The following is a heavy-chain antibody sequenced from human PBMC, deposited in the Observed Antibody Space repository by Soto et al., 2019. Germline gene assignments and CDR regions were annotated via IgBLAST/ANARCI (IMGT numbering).Heavy chain of an antibody. CDR2: ISGSGDNT. CDR3: GKDLKLGGGTFIDQ. CDR1: GFAFRTYA. J-gene: IGHJ4*02. Sequence: EVQLLQSGGGLVQPGGSLRLSCAASGFAFRTYAMSWVRQAPGKGLEWVSAISGSGDNTYYTDPVKGRFTISRDNSENTLHLQMNSLRPEDTAIYYCGKDLKLGGGTFIDQWRQGTLVTVSS. V-gene: IGHV3-23*01. D-gene: IGHD1-26*01.